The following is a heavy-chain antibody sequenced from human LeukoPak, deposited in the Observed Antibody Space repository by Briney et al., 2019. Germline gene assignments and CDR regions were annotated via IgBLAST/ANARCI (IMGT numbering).Heavy chain of an antibody. Sequence: ASVRVSCKTSGYTFTSYAITWVRQAPGQGLEWMGWISPYNGNTNDAQKLQGRVTMTTDTSTSTAYMELGSLRSDDTAVYYCARSHYYDGSGYPYWGQGTLVTVSS. CDR1: GYTFTSYA. D-gene: IGHD3-22*01. CDR2: ISPYNGNT. CDR3: ARSHYYDGSGYPY. V-gene: IGHV1-18*01. J-gene: IGHJ4*02.